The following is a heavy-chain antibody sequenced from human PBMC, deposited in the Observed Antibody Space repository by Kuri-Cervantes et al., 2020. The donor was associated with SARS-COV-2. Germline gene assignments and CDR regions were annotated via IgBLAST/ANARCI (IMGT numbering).Heavy chain of an antibody. V-gene: IGHV3-23*01. D-gene: IGHD2-2*02. Sequence: GASLKISCAASGFTFSSYAMSWVRQAPGKGLEWVSAISGSGGNTYYADSVKGRFTISRDNSKNTLYLQMNSLRAEDTAVYYCAKDVSGGIVVVPAAIPARYYYYYGMDVLGQGTTVTVSS. CDR2: ISGSGGNT. J-gene: IGHJ6*02. CDR3: AKDVSGGIVVVPAAIPARYYYYYGMDV. CDR1: GFTFSSYA.